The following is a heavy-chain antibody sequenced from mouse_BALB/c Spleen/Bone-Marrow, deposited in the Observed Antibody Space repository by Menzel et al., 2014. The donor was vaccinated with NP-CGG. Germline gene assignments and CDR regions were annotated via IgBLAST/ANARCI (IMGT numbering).Heavy chain of an antibody. CDR3: ARGGYYRYDGFAY. CDR1: GYTFTDYY. CDR2: IYPGNGNT. D-gene: IGHD2-14*01. Sequence: QVQLKQSGAELARPGASVELSCKASGYTFTDYYINWVRRRTGQGLEWIGEIYPGNGNTYYNEKFKGKATLTADKSSSTAYMQLSSLTSEDSAVYFCARGGYYRYDGFAYWGQGTLVTVSA. V-gene: IGHV1-77*01. J-gene: IGHJ3*01.